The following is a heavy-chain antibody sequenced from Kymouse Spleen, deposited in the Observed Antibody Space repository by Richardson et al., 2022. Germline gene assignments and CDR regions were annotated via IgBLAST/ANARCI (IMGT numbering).Heavy chain of an antibody. Sequence: QVQLVESGGGVVQPGRSLRLSCAASGFTFSSYGMHWVRQAPGKGLEWVAVIWYDGSNKYYADSVKGRFTISRDNSKNTLYLQMNSLRAEDTAVYYCARAGITGTLYYYYYYGMDVWGQGTTVTVSS. J-gene: IGHJ6*02. CDR3: ARAGITGTLYYYYYYGMDV. V-gene: IGHV3-33*01. CDR1: GFTFSSYG. CDR2: IWYDGSNK. D-gene: IGHD1-20*01,IGHD1-7*01.